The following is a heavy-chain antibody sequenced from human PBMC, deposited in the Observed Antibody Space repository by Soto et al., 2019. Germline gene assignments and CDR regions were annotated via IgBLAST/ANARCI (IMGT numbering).Heavy chain of an antibody. CDR2: ISYDGSNK. V-gene: IGHV3-30*18. CDR3: AKDGGYQLLRYYYYGMDV. Sequence: GGSLRLSCAASGFTLSSYGMHWVRQAPGKGLEWVAVISYDGSNKYYADSVRGRFTISRDNSKNTLYLQMNSLRAEDTAVYYCAKDGGYQLLRYYYYGMDVWGQGTTVTVSS. D-gene: IGHD2-2*01. J-gene: IGHJ6*02. CDR1: GFTLSSYG.